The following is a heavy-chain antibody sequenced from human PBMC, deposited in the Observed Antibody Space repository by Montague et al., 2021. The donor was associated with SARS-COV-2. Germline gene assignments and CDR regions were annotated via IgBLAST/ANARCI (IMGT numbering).Heavy chain of an antibody. V-gene: IGHV4-31*11. CDR2: ICYSGSS. CDR3: ARARTSLMVVVNAFDY. D-gene: IGHD2-21*01. Sequence: TLSLTCAVSGGSISGCNYYWSWIRQRPGKGREWVGNICYSGSSYYSPSLKSRVTISVDTSKNQFSLRLSSVTAADTAVYYCARARTSLMVVVNAFDYWGQGTLVTVSS. CDR1: GGSISGCNYY. J-gene: IGHJ4*02.